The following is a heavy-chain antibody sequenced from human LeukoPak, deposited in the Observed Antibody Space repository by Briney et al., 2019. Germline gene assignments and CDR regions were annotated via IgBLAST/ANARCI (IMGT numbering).Heavy chain of an antibody. CDR3: ARHIYGKGMGV. CDR2: IYSSGDT. J-gene: IGHJ6*04. V-gene: IGHV4-59*08. Sequence: LETLSLTFTVSGGSFSGYYWGWIRQPPGKGLECLGYIYSSGDTAYNPSLKSRPTTTIDTYKNQYSLTLTAVTAADTAVYCCARHIYGKGMGVRGKGTTVTVSS. D-gene: IGHD4-17*01. CDR1: GGSFSGYY.